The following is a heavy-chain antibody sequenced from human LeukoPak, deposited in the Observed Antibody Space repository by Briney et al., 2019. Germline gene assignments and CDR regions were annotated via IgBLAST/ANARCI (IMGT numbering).Heavy chain of an antibody. CDR3: ARSDSSGWYYFDY. V-gene: IGHV4-59*01. CDR2: IYYSGST. J-gene: IGHJ4*02. CDR1: GGSISSYY. Sequence: SETLSLTCTVSGGSISSYYWSWIRQPPGKGLEWIGYIYYSGSTNYNPSLKSRVTISVDTSKNQFSLKLSSVTAADTAVYYCARSDSSGWYYFDYWGQGTLVTVSS. D-gene: IGHD6-19*01.